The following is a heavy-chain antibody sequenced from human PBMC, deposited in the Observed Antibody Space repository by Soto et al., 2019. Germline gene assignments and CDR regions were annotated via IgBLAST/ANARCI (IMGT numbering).Heavy chain of an antibody. CDR1: GISISTIDYY. Sequence: QLQESGPGLVKPSQTLSLTCTVSGISISTIDYYWTWIRQSPGKGLEWIGCIDYSGTTYYNPSLKSRVSISEDTSKNQFSLKLTSVAAADTAMYYCASFGVASMTWFDPWGQGALVTVSS. CDR3: ASFGVASMTWFDP. J-gene: IGHJ5*02. D-gene: IGHD3-3*01. CDR2: IDYSGTT. V-gene: IGHV4-30-4*01.